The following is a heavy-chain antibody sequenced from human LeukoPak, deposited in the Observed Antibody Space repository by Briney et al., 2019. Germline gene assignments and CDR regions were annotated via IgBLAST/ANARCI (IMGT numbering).Heavy chain of an antibody. Sequence: GGSLRLSCAASAFTFSNYWMSRVRQAPGKGLEWVANINQDESEKYYVDSVKGRFTISRDNAKNSLYLQMNSLRAEDTAVYYCARVRDSSYYGMDIWGQGTTVTVSS. D-gene: IGHD5-24*01. CDR2: INQDESEK. CDR3: ARVRDSSYYGMDI. J-gene: IGHJ6*02. CDR1: AFTFSNYW. V-gene: IGHV3-7*05.